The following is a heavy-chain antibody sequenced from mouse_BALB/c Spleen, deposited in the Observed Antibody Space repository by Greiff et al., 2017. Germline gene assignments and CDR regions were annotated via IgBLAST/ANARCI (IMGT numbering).Heavy chain of an antibody. CDR3: ARFYFYYYAMDY. Sequence: EVKLVESGGGLVQPGGSLRLSCATSGFTFTDYYMSWVRQPPGKALEWLGFIRNKANGYTTEYSASVKGRFTISRDNSQSILYLQMNTLRAEDSATYYCARFYFYYYAMDYWGQGTSVTVSS. D-gene: IGHD1-1*01. J-gene: IGHJ4*01. V-gene: IGHV7-3*02. CDR2: IRNKANGYTT. CDR1: GFTFTDYY.